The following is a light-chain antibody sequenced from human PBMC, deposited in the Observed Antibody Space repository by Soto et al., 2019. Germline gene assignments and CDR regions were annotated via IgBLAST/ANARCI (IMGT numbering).Light chain of an antibody. Sequence: EIVLTQSPGTLSLSPGERATLSCRASQSVSSSYLAWYQQKPGQALRLLIYGASSRATGIPDRFSGSGSGTDFTLTISRLEPEDFATYYCQQYESYPYTFGRGTRLEIK. CDR2: GAS. V-gene: IGKV3-20*01. CDR3: QQYESYPYT. J-gene: IGKJ2*01. CDR1: QSVSSSY.